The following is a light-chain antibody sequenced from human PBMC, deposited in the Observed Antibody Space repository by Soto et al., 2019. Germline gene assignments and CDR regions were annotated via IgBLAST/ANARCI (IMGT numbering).Light chain of an antibody. CDR2: DAS. J-gene: IGKJ1*01. V-gene: IGKV1-5*01. Sequence: DIQTTQSPSTLSASVGDRVTITCRASQSISSWLAWYQQKPGKAPKLLIYDASTLDSGVPSRFSGSASGTEFTLTISSLQPDDFATYYCQQYNRYSTFGQGTKVDNK. CDR1: QSISSW. CDR3: QQYNRYST.